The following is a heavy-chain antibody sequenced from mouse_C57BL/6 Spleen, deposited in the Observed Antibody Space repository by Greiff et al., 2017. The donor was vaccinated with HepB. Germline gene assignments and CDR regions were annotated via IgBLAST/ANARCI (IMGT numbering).Heavy chain of an antibody. V-gene: IGHV5-4*01. CDR1: GFTFSSYA. J-gene: IGHJ2*01. D-gene: IGHD1-1*01. CDR3: ARDGGDYGSSYEYFDY. CDR2: ISDGGSYT. Sequence: DVQLVESGGGLVKPGGSLKLSCAASGFTFSSYAMSWVRQTPEKRLEWVATISDGGSYTYYPDNVKGRFTISRDNAKNNLYLQMSHLKSEDTAMYYCARDGGDYGSSYEYFDYWGQGTTLTVSS.